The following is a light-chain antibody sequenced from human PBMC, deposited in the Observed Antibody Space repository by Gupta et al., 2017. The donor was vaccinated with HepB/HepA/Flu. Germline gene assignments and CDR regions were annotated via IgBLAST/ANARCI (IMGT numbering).Light chain of an antibody. V-gene: IGLV2-14*03. Sequence: HSALSQPASVSGSPGQSITISCTGTSSDVGGYNHVPWYQQHPGKAPKLMIYDVSNRPSGVSNRFSGSKSGNTASLTISGLQAEHEADYYCSSYTSSSSPYVFGTGTKVTVL. CDR1: SSDVGGYNH. J-gene: IGLJ1*01. CDR3: SSYTSSSSPYV. CDR2: DVS.